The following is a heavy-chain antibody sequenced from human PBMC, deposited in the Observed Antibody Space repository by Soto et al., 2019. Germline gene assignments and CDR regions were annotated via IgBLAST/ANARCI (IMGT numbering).Heavy chain of an antibody. CDR2: ISRYGDFT. CDR3: AKDRYLDHDSRGYLFDN. D-gene: IGHD3-22*01. V-gene: IGHV3-23*01. J-gene: IGHJ4*02. Sequence: EVQLLESGGDLIQPGGSLRLSCAASGFTFNIYAMTWVRQAPGKGLEWVSAISRYGDFTYYADSVEGRFTISRDNSKNTLYLQMNSLRDEDTAVYYCAKDRYLDHDSRGYLFDNGGQGTLVTVSS. CDR1: GFTFNIYA.